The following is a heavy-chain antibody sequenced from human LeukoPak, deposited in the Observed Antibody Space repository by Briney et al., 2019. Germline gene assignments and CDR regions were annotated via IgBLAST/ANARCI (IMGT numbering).Heavy chain of an antibody. Sequence: SETLSLTCTVSGGSISSYYWSWIRQPPGKKLEWIGYIFYSGSIDYNPSLKSRVTMSVDTSKNQFSLKLNSVTAADTAVYYCASPPGRLHHFDYWGQGTLVTVSS. V-gene: IGHV4-59*08. J-gene: IGHJ4*02. D-gene: IGHD6-25*01. CDR3: ASPPGRLHHFDY. CDR2: IFYSGSI. CDR1: GGSISSYY.